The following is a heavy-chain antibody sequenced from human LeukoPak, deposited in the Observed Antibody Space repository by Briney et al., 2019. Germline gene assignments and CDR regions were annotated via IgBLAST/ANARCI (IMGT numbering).Heavy chain of an antibody. D-gene: IGHD2-2*01. V-gene: IGHV1-69*04. CDR1: GGTFTSYA. CDR2: IIPIFGIA. Sequence: SVKVSCKASGGTFTSYAISWVRQGPGPGLEWMGRIIPIFGIANYAQKFQGRVTITADKSKSKAYMELSSLRSEDTAVYYCARGPLYCSSTICNYGMDVWGQGTTVTVSS. CDR3: ARGPLYCSSTICNYGMDV. J-gene: IGHJ6*02.